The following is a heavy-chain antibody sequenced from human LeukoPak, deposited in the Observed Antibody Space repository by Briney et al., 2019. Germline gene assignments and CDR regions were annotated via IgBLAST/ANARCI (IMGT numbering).Heavy chain of an antibody. CDR2: IYYSGST. J-gene: IGHJ5*02. CDR1: GGSISSYY. Sequence: PSETLSLTCTVSGGSISSYYWSWIRQPPGKGLEWIGYIYYSGSTNYNPSLKSRVTISVDTSKNQFSLKLSSVTAEDTAVYYCASIAVAGFRFDPWGQGTLVTVSS. CDR3: ASIAVAGFRFDP. D-gene: IGHD6-19*01. V-gene: IGHV4-59*01.